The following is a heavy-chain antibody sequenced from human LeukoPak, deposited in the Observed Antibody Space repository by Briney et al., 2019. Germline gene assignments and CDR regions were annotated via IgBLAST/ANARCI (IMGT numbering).Heavy chain of an antibody. CDR2: ISGSGGST. CDR1: GFTFSSYT. Sequence: PGGSLRLSCAASGFTFSSYTMTWGRQAPGKGLEWVSAISGSGGSTYYADSVKGRFTISRDNSKNTLYLQMNSLTAEDTAIYYCAKATGTLGNWGQGTLVIVSS. D-gene: IGHD1-1*01. V-gene: IGHV3-23*01. J-gene: IGHJ4*02. CDR3: AKATGTLGN.